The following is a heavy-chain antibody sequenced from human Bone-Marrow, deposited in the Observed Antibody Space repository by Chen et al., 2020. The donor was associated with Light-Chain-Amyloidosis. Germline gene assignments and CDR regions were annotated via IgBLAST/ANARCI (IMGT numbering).Heavy chain of an antibody. J-gene: IGHJ4*02. V-gene: IGHV3-15*01. CDR2: IKSKTDGGTT. D-gene: IGHD3-10*01. CDR1: GFTFSNAW. Sequence: EVQLVESGGGLVKPGGALRLSWAASGFTFSNAWMSRVRQAPGKGLDWVGRIKSKTDGGTTDYAAPVKRRFTISRDDSKNTLYLQMNSLKTEDTAVYYCTTVGAHYYGSGSIDSWGQGTLVTVSS. CDR3: TTVGAHYYGSGSIDS.